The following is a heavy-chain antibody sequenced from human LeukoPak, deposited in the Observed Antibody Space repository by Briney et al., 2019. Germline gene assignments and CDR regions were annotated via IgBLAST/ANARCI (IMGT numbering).Heavy chain of an antibody. D-gene: IGHD3-16*01. CDR3: TTDWNDLGSYAIFDS. CDR1: GFTFTNAW. CDR2: IKSKTDGETT. J-gene: IGHJ4*02. Sequence: GGSLRLSCAASGFTFTNAWMSWVRQAPGKGLEWVGRIKSKTDGETTDYAAPVKGRFTVSRDGSKKTLHLQMNSLKTEDTAMYYCTTDWNDLGSYAIFDSWGQGTLVTVSS. V-gene: IGHV3-15*01.